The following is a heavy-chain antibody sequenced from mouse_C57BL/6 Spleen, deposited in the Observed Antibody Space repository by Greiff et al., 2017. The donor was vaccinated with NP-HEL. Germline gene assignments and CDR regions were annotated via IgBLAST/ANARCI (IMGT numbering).Heavy chain of an antibody. V-gene: IGHV1-22*01. CDR2: INPNNGGT. D-gene: IGHD2-4*01. J-gene: IGHJ2*01. Sequence: VQLKQSGPELVKPGASVKMSCKASGYTFTDYNMHWVKQSHGKSLEWIGYINPNNGGTSYNQKFKGKATLTVNKSSSTAYMELRSLTSEDSAVYYWAREDYYDSNFDYWGQGTTLTVSS. CDR1: GYTFTDYN. CDR3: AREDYYDSNFDY.